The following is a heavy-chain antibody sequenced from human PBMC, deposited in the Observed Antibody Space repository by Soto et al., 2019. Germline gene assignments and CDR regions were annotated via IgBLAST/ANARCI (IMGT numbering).Heavy chain of an antibody. J-gene: IGHJ4*02. CDR2: IIPIFGTA. D-gene: IGHD3-9*01. V-gene: IGHV1-69*01. CDR3: ARSLNILTGYSGHYFDY. CDR1: GGTFSSYA. Sequence: QVQLVQSGAEVKKPGSSVKVSCKASGGTFSSYAISWVRQAPGQGLEWMGGIIPIFGTANYAQKFQGRVTITADESTSTAYMELSSLNSEYTAVYYCARSLNILTGYSGHYFDYWGQGTLVTVSS.